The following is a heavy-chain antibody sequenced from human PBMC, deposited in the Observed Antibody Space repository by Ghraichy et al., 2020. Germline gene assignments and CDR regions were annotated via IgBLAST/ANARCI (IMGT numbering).Heavy chain of an antibody. CDR2: ISYDGDNK. CDR3: ARDRDASSGSAFDF. Sequence: GGSLRLSCAASGFSFSDYAMHWVRQAPGKGLEWVAVISYDGDNKYYADSVKGRLTISRDNLKNTLYLQMNSLRAEDTAVYYCARDRDASSGSAFDFGAQGTLVTVSS. V-gene: IGHV3-30-3*01. D-gene: IGHD3-22*01. J-gene: IGHJ4*02. CDR1: GFSFSDYA.